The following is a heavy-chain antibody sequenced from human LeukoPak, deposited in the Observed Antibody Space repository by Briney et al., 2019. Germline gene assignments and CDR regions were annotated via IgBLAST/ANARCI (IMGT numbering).Heavy chain of an antibody. J-gene: IGHJ6*02. CDR2: FDPEDGET. V-gene: IGHV1-24*01. D-gene: IGHD3-9*01. Sequence: GASVKVSCKVSGYTLIELSMHWVRQAPRKGLEWMGGFDPEDGETICAQEFQGRVTMTEDTSTDTAYMELSSLRSEDTAVYYCATKSPYNILTGYYQDAYYYGMDVWGQGTTVTVSS. CDR1: GYTLIELS. CDR3: ATKSPYNILTGYYQDAYYYGMDV.